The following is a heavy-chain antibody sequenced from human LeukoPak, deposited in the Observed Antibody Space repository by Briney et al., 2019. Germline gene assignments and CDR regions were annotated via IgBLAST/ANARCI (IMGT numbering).Heavy chain of an antibody. Sequence: SETLSLTCTVSGGSMISYYWSWLRRPPGQGLEWIAYIHHNGRTNYNPSLRSRVTISLDTSENQFSLKVTSLTAADTAVYYCARGYSSGWYEGWFDPWGQGTRVIVSS. CDR3: ARGYSSGWYEGWFDP. CDR1: GGSMISYY. CDR2: IHHNGRT. J-gene: IGHJ5*02. D-gene: IGHD6-19*01. V-gene: IGHV4-59*01.